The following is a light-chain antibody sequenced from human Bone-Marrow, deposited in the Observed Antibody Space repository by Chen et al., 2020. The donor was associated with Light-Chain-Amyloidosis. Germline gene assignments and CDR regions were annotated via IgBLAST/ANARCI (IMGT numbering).Light chain of an antibody. Sequence: EIVLTQSPGTLSLSPGERATLSCRASQSVSSSYLAWYQQKPGQAPRLLIYDASNRATGIPARFSGSGSGTDFTLTISSLEPEDFAVYYCQQRSNWRLTFGGGIKVEIK. CDR1: QSVSSSY. J-gene: IGKJ4*01. CDR3: QQRSNWRLT. V-gene: IGKV3D-20*02. CDR2: DAS.